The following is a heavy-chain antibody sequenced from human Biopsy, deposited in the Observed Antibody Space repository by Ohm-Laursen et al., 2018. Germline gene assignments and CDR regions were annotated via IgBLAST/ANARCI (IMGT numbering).Heavy chain of an antibody. CDR1: GFTFSDYA. Sequence: SLRLSCSASGFTFSDYALHWVRQAPGKGPEWVAVSSYDGSNTYHADSVKGRFTISRDNSKNTLYLQMNSLRAEDTAVYYCARSGWPENDAFDIWGQGTMVTVSS. J-gene: IGHJ3*02. V-gene: IGHV3-30*03. CDR3: ARSGWPENDAFDI. CDR2: SSYDGSNT. D-gene: IGHD6-19*01.